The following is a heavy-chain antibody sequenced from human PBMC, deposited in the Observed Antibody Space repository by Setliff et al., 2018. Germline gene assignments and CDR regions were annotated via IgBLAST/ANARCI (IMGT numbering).Heavy chain of an antibody. D-gene: IGHD3-22*01. CDR2: INHSGST. Sequence: PSETLSLTCAVYGGSFSDYYWRWIRQPPGKGLEWIGEINHSGSTNYNPSLKSRVTISVDTSKNQFSLKLSSVTAADTAVYYCARGKIRTTMIVVPTCGAFDIWGQGTMVTVSS. J-gene: IGHJ3*02. CDR1: GGSFSDYY. V-gene: IGHV4-34*01. CDR3: ARGKIRTTMIVVPTCGAFDI.